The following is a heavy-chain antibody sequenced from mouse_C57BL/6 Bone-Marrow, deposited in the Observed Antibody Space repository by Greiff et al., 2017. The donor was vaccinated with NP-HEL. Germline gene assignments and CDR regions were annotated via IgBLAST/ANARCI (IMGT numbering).Heavy chain of an antibody. Sequence: LMESGPELVKPGASVKISCKASGYTFTDYYINWVKQRPGQGLEWIGWIYPGSGNTKYNEKVKSKATLTVDTSSSTAYMQLSSLTSEDSSVYYCARGYYGSIYAMDYWGQGTSVTVSS. CDR1: GYTFTDYY. CDR2: IYPGSGNT. V-gene: IGHV1-84*01. CDR3: ARGYYGSIYAMDY. J-gene: IGHJ4*01. D-gene: IGHD1-1*01.